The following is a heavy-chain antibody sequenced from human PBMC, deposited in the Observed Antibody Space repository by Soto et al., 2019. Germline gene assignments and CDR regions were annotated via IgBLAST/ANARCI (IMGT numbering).Heavy chain of an antibody. D-gene: IGHD3-3*01. V-gene: IGHV4-30-4*01. Sequence: SETLSLTCTVSGGSISSGDYYWSWIRQPPGKGLEWIGYIYYSGSTYYNPSLKSRVTISVDTSKNQFSLKLSSVTAADTAVYYCARDSLYYDPRRAFDIWGQGTMVTVSS. J-gene: IGHJ3*02. CDR3: ARDSLYYDPRRAFDI. CDR1: GGSISSGDYY. CDR2: IYYSGST.